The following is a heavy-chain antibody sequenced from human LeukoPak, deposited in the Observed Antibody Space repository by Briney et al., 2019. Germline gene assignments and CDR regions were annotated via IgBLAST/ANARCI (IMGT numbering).Heavy chain of an antibody. CDR3: ARDGAGRSFYY. Sequence: SETLSLTCTVSGGSFNSGYWSWLRQPPGKGREWIGCIYYSGSTNHNPSLKSRVTISIDTSKNLFSLRLSSVTAADTAIYYCARDGAGRSFYYWGQGTLVTVSS. CDR1: GGSFNSGY. CDR2: IYYSGST. J-gene: IGHJ4*02. D-gene: IGHD6-13*01. V-gene: IGHV4-59*01.